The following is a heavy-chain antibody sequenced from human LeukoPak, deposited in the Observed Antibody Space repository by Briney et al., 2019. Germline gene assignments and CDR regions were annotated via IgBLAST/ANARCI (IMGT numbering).Heavy chain of an antibody. CDR2: ISSGSITI. Sequence: AGGSLRLSCAASGFTFSSYSMNWVRQAPGKGLEWVSYISSGSITIYYADSVKGRFTISRDNAKNSLYLQMNSLRAEDTALYYCARGASCGGDCYSIFGYYYYYYMDVWGKGTTVTVSS. J-gene: IGHJ6*03. V-gene: IGHV3-48*01. CDR3: ARGASCGGDCYSIFGYYYYYYMDV. D-gene: IGHD2-21*02. CDR1: GFTFSSYS.